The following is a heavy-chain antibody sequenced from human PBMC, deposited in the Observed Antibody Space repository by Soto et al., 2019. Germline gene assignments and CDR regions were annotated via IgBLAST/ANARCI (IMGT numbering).Heavy chain of an antibody. D-gene: IGHD3-22*01. CDR3: ARARRYYYDSSGYSQPGAY. CDR1: GYTFTSYY. V-gene: IGHV1-46*01. J-gene: IGHJ4*02. CDR2: INPSGGST. Sequence: SVEVSLKASGYTFTSYYMHWVRQGPGQGLEWMGIINPSGGSTSYAQKFQGRVTMTRDTSTSTVYMELSSLRSEDTAVYYCARARRYYYDSSGYSQPGAYWGQGTLVTVSS.